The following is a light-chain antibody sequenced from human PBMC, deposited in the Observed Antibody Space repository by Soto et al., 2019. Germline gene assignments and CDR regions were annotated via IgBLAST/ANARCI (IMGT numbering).Light chain of an antibody. CDR1: QSVSDK. V-gene: IGKV3-15*01. Sequence: EIVMTQSPATVSVSPGEIATLSCSASQSVSDKLAWYQQKPGQAPRLLIYHASARATGIPARFSGSGSGTEFTLTISGLQSEDFAVYYCQQRSNWPPTITFGQGTRLEIK. CDR2: HAS. J-gene: IGKJ5*01. CDR3: QQRSNWPPTIT.